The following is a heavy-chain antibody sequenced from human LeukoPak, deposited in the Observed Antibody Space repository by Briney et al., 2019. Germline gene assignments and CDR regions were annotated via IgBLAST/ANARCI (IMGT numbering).Heavy chain of an antibody. CDR3: ARVQGYYDSSGYSAEGYYFDY. J-gene: IGHJ4*02. CDR2: IYYSGST. V-gene: IGHV4-4*02. D-gene: IGHD3-22*01. CDR1: GGSISSSNW. Sequence: SGTLSLTCAVSGGSISSSNWWSWVRQPPGKGLEWIGYIYYSGSTNYNPSLKSRVTISVDTSKNQFSLKLSSVTAADTAVYYCARVQGYYDSSGYSAEGYYFDYWGQGTLVTVSS.